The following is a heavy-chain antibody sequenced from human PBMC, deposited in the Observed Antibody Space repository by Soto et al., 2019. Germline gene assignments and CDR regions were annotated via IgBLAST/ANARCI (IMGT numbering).Heavy chain of an antibody. CDR2: IYSGGST. CDR3: AREIHDYGALFFDY. V-gene: IGHV3-66*01. D-gene: IGHD4-17*01. CDR1: GFTVSSNY. Sequence: PGGSLRLSCAAPGFTVSSNYMSWVRQAPGKGLEWVSVIYSGGSTYYADSVKGRFTISRDNSKNTLYLQMNSLRAEDTAVYYCAREIHDYGALFFDYWGQGTLVTVSS. J-gene: IGHJ4*02.